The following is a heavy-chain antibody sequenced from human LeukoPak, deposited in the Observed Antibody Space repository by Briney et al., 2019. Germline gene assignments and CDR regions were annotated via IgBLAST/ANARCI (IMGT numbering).Heavy chain of an antibody. CDR2: ITTSSSYI. D-gene: IGHD3/OR15-3a*01. CDR3: ARDSGFSGTQRGEY. J-gene: IGHJ4*02. V-gene: IGHV3-21*01. CDR1: GFTFSTYY. Sequence: PGGSLRLSCAASGFTFSTYYMNWVRQAPGKGLEWVSSITTSSSYIYYADSVKGRFTISRDNSKNTLYLQMNSLRAEDTAVYYCARDSGFSGTQRGEYWGQGTLVTVSS.